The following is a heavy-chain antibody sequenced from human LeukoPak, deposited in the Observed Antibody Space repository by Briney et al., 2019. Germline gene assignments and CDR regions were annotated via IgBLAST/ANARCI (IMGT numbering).Heavy chain of an antibody. J-gene: IGHJ4*02. CDR1: GFTFRSYG. CDR3: ARGSEAVAGAFDY. D-gene: IGHD6-13*01. Sequence: GRSLRLSCAASGFTFRSYGMHWVRQAPGKGLEWVAIVWYDGNNKYYADSVKGRFTVSRDNSKDTVSLQLNSLRAEDTAVYYCARGSEAVAGAFDYWGQGALVTVPS. V-gene: IGHV3-33*01. CDR2: VWYDGNNK.